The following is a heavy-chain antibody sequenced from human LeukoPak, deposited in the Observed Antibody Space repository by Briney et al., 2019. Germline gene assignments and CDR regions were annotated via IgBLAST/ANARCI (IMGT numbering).Heavy chain of an antibody. V-gene: IGHV3-23*03. CDR3: AKPKYSSSWYPFNWFDP. CDR1: GFTLRNYA. J-gene: IGHJ5*02. Sequence: GGSLRHSCAASGFTLRNYAMSWVRQAPGKGLEWVSSIDAGDKYTYHIDPVKGRFTITRDNSKNTLYLQMNSLRAEDTAVYYCAKPKYSSSWYPFNWFDPWGQGTLVTVSS. CDR2: IDAGDKYT. D-gene: IGHD6-13*01.